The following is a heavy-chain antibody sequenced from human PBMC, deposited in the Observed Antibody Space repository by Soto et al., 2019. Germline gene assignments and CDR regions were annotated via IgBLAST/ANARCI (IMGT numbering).Heavy chain of an antibody. CDR1: GYRFSDYA. V-gene: IGHV1-3*01. CDR3: AGGFWGVQSIYFDN. D-gene: IGHD3-16*01. J-gene: IGHJ4*02. CDR2: INCGDANT. Sequence: GASVKVSCKASGYRFSDYAMQWVRQAPGQRPEWMGWINCGDANTKYSRKFQGRVTFTRDTSASTAYMDLRSLTSEDTAVYYCAGGFWGVQSIYFDNWGQGTWVTVSS.